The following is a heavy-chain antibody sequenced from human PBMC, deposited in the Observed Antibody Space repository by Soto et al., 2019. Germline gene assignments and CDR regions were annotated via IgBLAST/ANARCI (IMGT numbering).Heavy chain of an antibody. D-gene: IGHD2-8*01. CDR3: ARGYCTNGVCYIPDLYYYYGMDV. J-gene: IGHJ6*02. CDR1: GCTFSSYA. CDR2: IIPIFGTA. Sequence: GASVKVSCKAAGCTFSSYASSWVRQAPGQGLEWMGGIIPIFGTANYAQKFQGRVTITADESTSTAYMELSSLRSEDTAVYYCARGYCTNGVCYIPDLYYYYGMDVWGQGTTVTVSS. V-gene: IGHV1-69*13.